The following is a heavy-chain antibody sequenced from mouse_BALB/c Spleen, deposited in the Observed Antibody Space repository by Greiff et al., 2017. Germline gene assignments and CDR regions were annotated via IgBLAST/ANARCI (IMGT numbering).Heavy chain of an antibody. J-gene: IGHJ4*01. V-gene: IGHV5-6*01. CDR3: AREGGPPYAMDY. Sequence: EVMLVESGGDLVKPGGSLKLSCAASGFTFSSYGMSWVRQTPDKRLEWVATISSGGSYTYYPDSVKGRFTISRDNAKNTLYLQMSSLKSEDTAMYYCAREGGPPYAMDYWGQGTSVTVSS. CDR1: GFTFSSYG. CDR2: ISSGGSYT.